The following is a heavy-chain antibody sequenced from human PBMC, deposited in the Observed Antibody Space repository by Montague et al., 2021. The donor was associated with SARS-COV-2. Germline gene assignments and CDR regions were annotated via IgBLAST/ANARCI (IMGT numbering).Heavy chain of an antibody. CDR3: ATGTRMYGMDL. V-gene: IGHV4-30-2*06. CDR1: GASVSSGDYS. Sequence: TLSLTCVVSGASVSSGDYSWSWIRQSPGKGLEWIGYIYQSGSAYYTPCLKSRVTISIDTSNNQFSLNLRSVTAADTGLYYCATGTRMYGMDLWGQGTTVTVSS. J-gene: IGHJ6*02. CDR2: IYQSGSA. D-gene: IGHD3-10*01.